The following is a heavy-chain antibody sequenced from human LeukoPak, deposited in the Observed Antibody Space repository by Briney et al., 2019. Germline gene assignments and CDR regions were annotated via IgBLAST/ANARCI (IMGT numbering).Heavy chain of an antibody. D-gene: IGHD3-16*02. CDR1: GYKFIDHW. CDR3: ARLVKPGVTRWFDP. CDR2: IYPGDSDA. J-gene: IGHJ5*02. V-gene: IGHV5-51*01. Sequence: GESLKISCKTSGYKFIDHWIGWVRQMPGKGLEWMAIIYPGDSDARYSPSFQGQVTISADKSITTAYLQWSSLKASDTATYYCARLVKPGVTRWFDPWGQGTPVTVSS.